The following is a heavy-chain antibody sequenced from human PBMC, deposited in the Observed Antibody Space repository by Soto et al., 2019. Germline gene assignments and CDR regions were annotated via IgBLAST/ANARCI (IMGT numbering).Heavy chain of an antibody. Sequence: GGSLRLSCAASGLTFSSYGMNWVRQAPGKGLEWVSGISNSGGNTDYADSVKGRFTISRDNPKNTLYLQMNSLRAEDTAVYYCAKGDYGRGWGNWGQGTLVTVSS. CDR1: GLTFSSYG. J-gene: IGHJ4*02. CDR3: AKGDYGRGWGN. D-gene: IGHD3-10*01. V-gene: IGHV3-23*01. CDR2: ISNSGGNT.